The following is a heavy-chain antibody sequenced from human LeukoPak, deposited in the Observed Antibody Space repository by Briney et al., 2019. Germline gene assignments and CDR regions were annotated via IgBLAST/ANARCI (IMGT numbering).Heavy chain of an antibody. V-gene: IGHV3-21*01. CDR1: GFTFSSYS. J-gene: IGHJ5*02. CDR2: ISSSSSYI. Sequence: GGSLRLSCAASGFTFSSYSMNWVRQAPGKGLEWVSSISSSSSYIYYADSVKGRFTISRDNAKKSLYLQMNSLRAEDTAVYYCADAEGDSSGYYHGWFDPWGQGTLVTVSS. CDR3: ADAEGDSSGYYHGWFDP. D-gene: IGHD3-22*01.